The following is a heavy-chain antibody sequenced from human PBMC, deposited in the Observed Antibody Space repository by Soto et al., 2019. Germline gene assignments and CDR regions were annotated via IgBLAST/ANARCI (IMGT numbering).Heavy chain of an antibody. V-gene: IGHV1-2*04. Sequence: ASVKVSWEASGYTFTGYSMHWVRQAPGQGLERMGWNNPNSGGTNYAQKFQGWDTMTRDTSIRTDYTELCRLSSDDTTVYYWARGRDTRFQTTNRELNWFDPWGQGILVTVST. CDR1: GYTFTGYS. CDR2: NNPNSGGT. D-gene: IGHD1-1*01. CDR3: ARGRDTRFQTTNRELNWFDP. J-gene: IGHJ5*02.